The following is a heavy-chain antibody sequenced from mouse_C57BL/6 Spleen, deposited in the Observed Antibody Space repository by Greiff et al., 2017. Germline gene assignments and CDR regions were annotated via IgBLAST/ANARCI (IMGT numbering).Heavy chain of an antibody. CDR1: GYAFSSSW. CDR3: AREDYYGTHFDY. J-gene: IGHJ2*01. CDR2: ISPGDGDT. V-gene: IGHV1-82*01. D-gene: IGHD1-1*01. Sequence: QVQLQQSGPELVKPGASVKISCKASGYAFSSSWMNWVKQRPGKGLEWIGRISPGDGDTNYNGKFKGKATLTADKSSSTAYMPLSSLTSEDSAVYFCAREDYYGTHFDYWGQGTTLTVSS.